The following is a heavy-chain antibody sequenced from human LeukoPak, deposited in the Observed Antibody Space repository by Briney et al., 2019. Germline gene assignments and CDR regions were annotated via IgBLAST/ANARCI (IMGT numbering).Heavy chain of an antibody. D-gene: IGHD2-15*01. CDR1: GYTFTSYY. J-gene: IGHJ3*02. CDR3: ARPDRDIVVVVAADDAFDI. V-gene: IGHV1-46*01. Sequence: ASVKVSCKASGYTFTSYYMHWVRQAPGQGLEWMGIINPSGGSTSYAQKFQGRVTMTRDTSTSTVYMELSSLRSEDTAVYYCARPDRDIVVVVAADDAFDIWGQGTMVTVSS. CDR2: INPSGGST.